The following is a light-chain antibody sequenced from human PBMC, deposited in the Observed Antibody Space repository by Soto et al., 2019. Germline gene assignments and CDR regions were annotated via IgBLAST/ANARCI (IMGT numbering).Light chain of an antibody. V-gene: IGLV2-23*03. CDR1: SSVVATFNL. CDR3: CSYAGRSTFEV. J-gene: IGLJ3*02. Sequence: QSALTQPASVSGSPGQSITISCTGTSSVVATFNLVSWYQQHPGKAPKLMIYEGSTRPAGVSNRFSGSRSGNTASLTISGLQADDAADYYCCSYAGRSTFEVFGGGTKLTVL. CDR2: EGS.